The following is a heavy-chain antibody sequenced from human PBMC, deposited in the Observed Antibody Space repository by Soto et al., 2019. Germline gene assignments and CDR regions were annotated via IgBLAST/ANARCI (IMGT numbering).Heavy chain of an antibody. V-gene: IGHV3-23*01. D-gene: IGHD3-10*01. Sequence: EVQLLDSGGGLVQPGGSLRLSCAASGFTFSSYAMSWVRQAPGKGLEWVSGLSGSGGSTYYADSVKGRFTISRDNSKNTLYLQSNSLRAADTAVYYCAKDHGLGSYYLEYFDYWGQRTLVTVSS. CDR1: GFTFSSYA. J-gene: IGHJ4*02. CDR3: AKDHGLGSYYLEYFDY. CDR2: LSGSGGST.